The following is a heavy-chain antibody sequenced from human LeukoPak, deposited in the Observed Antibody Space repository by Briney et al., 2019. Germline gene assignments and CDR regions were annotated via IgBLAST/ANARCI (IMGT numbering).Heavy chain of an antibody. J-gene: IGHJ4*02. CDR1: GFTFSSYW. Sequence: GGSLRLSCAASGFTFSSYWMHWVRRAPGKGLVWVSRINSDGSSTSYADSVKGRFTISRDNAKNTLYLQMNSLRAEDTAVYYCASPEYYYDSSGYLGYWGQGTLVTVSS. CDR3: ASPEYYYDSSGYLGY. D-gene: IGHD3-22*01. V-gene: IGHV3-74*01. CDR2: INSDGSST.